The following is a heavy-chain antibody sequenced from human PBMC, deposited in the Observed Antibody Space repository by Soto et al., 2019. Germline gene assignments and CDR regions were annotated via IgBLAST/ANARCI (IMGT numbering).Heavy chain of an antibody. D-gene: IGHD6-13*01. CDR1: GGSISSGGYS. CDR3: ARGYSSSWPNAFDI. V-gene: IGHV4-30-2*01. J-gene: IGHJ3*02. CDR2: IYHSGST. Sequence: QLQLQESGSGLVKPSQTLSLTCVVSGGSISSGGYSWNWIRQPPGKGLEWIGYIYHSGSTYYNLSLKSRVTMSVDRSKNQFSLKLTSVTAADTAIYYCARGYSSSWPNAFDIWGQGTMVTVSS.